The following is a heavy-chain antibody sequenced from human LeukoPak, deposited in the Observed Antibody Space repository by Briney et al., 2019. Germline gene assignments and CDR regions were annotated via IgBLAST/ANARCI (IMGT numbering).Heavy chain of an antibody. D-gene: IGHD2-15*01. CDR1: GGSISSSGSY. V-gene: IGHV4-39*07. Sequence: PSETLSLTCTVSGGSISSSGSYWGWIRQPPGKGLEWIESVHYSGNTYYNPSLRSRVSTSVDTSKNQFSLRLSSVTAADTAVYYCVREYCSGTSCSSAFDYWGQGTLVTVSS. CDR2: VHYSGNT. CDR3: VREYCSGTSCSSAFDY. J-gene: IGHJ4*02.